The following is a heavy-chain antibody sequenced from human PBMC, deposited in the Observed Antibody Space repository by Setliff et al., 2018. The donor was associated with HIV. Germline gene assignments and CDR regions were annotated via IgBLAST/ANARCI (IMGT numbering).Heavy chain of an antibody. CDR3: ARMGIVVVVAAPNWYFDL. J-gene: IGHJ2*01. D-gene: IGHD2-15*01. Sequence: SETLSLTCTVPGGSISSGYYWGWIRQPPGKGLEWIGSIYHSGSTYYNPSLKSRVTITVDTSKNQFSLKLSSVTAADTAVYYCARMGIVVVVAAPNWYFDLWGRGTLVTVSS. V-gene: IGHV4-38-2*02. CDR2: IYHSGST. CDR1: GGSISSGYY.